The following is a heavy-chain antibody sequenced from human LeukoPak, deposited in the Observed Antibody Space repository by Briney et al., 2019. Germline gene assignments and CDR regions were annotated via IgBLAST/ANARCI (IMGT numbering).Heavy chain of an antibody. Sequence: PSETLSLTCTVSGGSISSANYFWGWIRQPPGEGLEWIGNIYYSGSTYYNPSLKSRVTISVDTSKNQFSLKLSSVTAADTAVYYCAGPRIAVAGLGPFDYWGQGTLVTVSS. J-gene: IGHJ4*02. CDR3: AGPRIAVAGLGPFDY. D-gene: IGHD6-19*01. V-gene: IGHV4-39*01. CDR1: GGSISSANYF. CDR2: IYYSGST.